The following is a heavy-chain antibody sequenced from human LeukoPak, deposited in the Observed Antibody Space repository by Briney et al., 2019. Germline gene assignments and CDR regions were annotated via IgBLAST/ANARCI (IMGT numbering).Heavy chain of an antibody. CDR2: IYSGGST. Sequence: GGSLRLSCAASGFTVSSNYMSWVRQAPGKGLEWVSVIYSGGSTYYADSVKGRFTISSDNSKNTLYLQMNSLRAEDTAVYYCARDRLVLGGMDVWGQGTTVTVSS. J-gene: IGHJ6*02. CDR3: ARDRLVLGGMDV. CDR1: GFTVSSNY. V-gene: IGHV3-53*01. D-gene: IGHD6-19*01.